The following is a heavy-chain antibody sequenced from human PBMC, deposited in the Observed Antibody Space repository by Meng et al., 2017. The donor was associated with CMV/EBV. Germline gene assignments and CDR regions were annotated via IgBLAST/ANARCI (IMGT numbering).Heavy chain of an antibody. V-gene: IGHV3-21*01. D-gene: IGHD2-2*01. CDR3: ARDVGIVVVPAALDP. Sequence: GESLKISRAASGFTFSSYSMNWVRQAPGKGLEWVSSISSSSSYIYYADSVKGRFTISRDNAKNSLYLQMNSLRAEDTAVYYCARDVGIVVVPAALDPWGQGTLVTVSS. J-gene: IGHJ5*02. CDR1: GFTFSSYS. CDR2: ISSSSSYI.